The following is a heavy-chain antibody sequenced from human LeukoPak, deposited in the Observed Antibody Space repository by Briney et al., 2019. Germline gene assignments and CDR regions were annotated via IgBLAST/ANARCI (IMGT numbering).Heavy chain of an antibody. CDR2: MNPNSGNT. CDR3: ARVGWDSSGWYVRTQYFQH. CDR1: GYTFTSYD. D-gene: IGHD6-19*01. V-gene: IGHV1-8*01. Sequence: EASVKVSCKASGYTFTSYDINWVRQATGQGLEWMGWMNPNSGNTGYAQKFQGRVTMTRNTSISTAYMELSSLRSEDTAVYYCARVGWDSSGWYVRTQYFQHWGQGTLVTVSS. J-gene: IGHJ1*01.